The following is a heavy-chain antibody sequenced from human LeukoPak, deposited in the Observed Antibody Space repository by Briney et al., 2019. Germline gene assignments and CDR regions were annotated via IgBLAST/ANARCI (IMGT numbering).Heavy chain of an antibody. Sequence: PSETLSLTCTVSGGSISSSSYYWGWIRQPPGKGLEWIGSIYYSGSTYYNPSLKSRVTISVDTSKNQFSLKLSSVTAADTAVYYYARVPYDSSGYYYFDYWGQGTLVTVSS. V-gene: IGHV4-39*07. CDR3: ARVPYDSSGYYYFDY. CDR2: IYYSGST. D-gene: IGHD3-22*01. CDR1: GGSISSSSYY. J-gene: IGHJ4*02.